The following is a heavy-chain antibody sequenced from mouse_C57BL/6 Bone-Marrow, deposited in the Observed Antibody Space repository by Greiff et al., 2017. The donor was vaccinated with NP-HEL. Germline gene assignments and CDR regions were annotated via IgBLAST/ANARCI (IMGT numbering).Heavy chain of an antibody. CDR2: IYPRSGNT. CDR1: GYTFTSYG. J-gene: IGHJ3*01. CDR3: ARWGYNGGFAY. V-gene: IGHV1-81*01. D-gene: IGHD2-14*01. Sequence: QVQLKQSGAELARPGASVKLSCKASGYTFTSYGISWVKQRTGQGLEWIGEIYPRSGNTYYNEKFKGKATLTADKSSSTAYMELRSLTSEDSAVYFCARWGYNGGFAYWGQGTLVTVSA.